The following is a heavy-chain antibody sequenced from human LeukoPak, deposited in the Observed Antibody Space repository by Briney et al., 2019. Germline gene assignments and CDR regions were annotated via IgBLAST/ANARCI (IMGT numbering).Heavy chain of an antibody. D-gene: IGHD3-16*02. V-gene: IGHV5-10-1*01. Sequence: GESLRICCKGSGYSFTSYWISWVRQMPGKGLEWMGRIDHSDSFTNYSPSFQGHVTISADKSISTAYLQWSSLKASDTAMYYCATLKPYDYVWGSYPPGAFDIWGQGTMVTVSS. CDR3: ATLKPYDYVWGSYPPGAFDI. J-gene: IGHJ3*02. CDR1: GYSFTSYW. CDR2: IDHSDSFT.